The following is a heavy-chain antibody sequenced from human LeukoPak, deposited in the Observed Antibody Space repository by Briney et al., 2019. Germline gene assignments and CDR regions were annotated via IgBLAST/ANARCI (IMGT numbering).Heavy chain of an antibody. D-gene: IGHD2-2*01. CDR2: INPSGGST. CDR1: GYTFTSYY. Sequence: ASVKVSCKASGYTFTSYYMHWVRQAPGQGLEWMGIINPSGGSTSYAQKFQGRVTMTRDMSTSTVYMELSSLRSEDTAVYYCARLKCISTTCPSRYVMDVWGQGTTVTVS. V-gene: IGHV1-46*01. J-gene: IGHJ6*02. CDR3: ARLKCISTTCPSRYVMDV.